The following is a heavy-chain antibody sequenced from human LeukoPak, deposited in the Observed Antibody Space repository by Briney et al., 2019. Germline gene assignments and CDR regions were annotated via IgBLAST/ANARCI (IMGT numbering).Heavy chain of an antibody. Sequence: TGGSLRLSCEASGFSFSTSGVHWVRQAPGKGLEWMAVISKDGRKNHYADSVKGRFTISRDNSKSTLFLQVNSLRPEDTGIYYCARDLLDYGTAYYDVGIFDSWGQGTRVTVSS. CDR2: ISKDGRKN. CDR3: ARDLLDYGTAYYDVGIFDS. D-gene: IGHD3-16*01. V-gene: IGHV3-30*04. CDR1: GFSFSTSG. J-gene: IGHJ4*02.